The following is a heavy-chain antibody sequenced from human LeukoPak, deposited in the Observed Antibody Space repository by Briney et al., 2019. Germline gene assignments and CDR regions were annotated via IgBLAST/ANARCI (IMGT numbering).Heavy chain of an antibody. Sequence: GGSLRLSCAASGFTFSSYWTSWVRQAPGKGLEWVANIKQDGSEKYYVDSVKGRFTISRDNAKNSLYLQMNSLRAEDTAVYYCARVRRHVWGSYRYAGALDIWGQGTMVTVSS. CDR2: IKQDGSEK. V-gene: IGHV3-7*03. J-gene: IGHJ3*02. D-gene: IGHD3-16*02. CDR1: GFTFSSYW. CDR3: ARVRRHVWGSYRYAGALDI.